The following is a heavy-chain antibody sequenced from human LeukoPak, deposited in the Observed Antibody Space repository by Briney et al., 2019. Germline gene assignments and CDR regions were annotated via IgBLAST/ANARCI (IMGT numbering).Heavy chain of an antibody. J-gene: IGHJ4*02. CDR3: ASHAHEYYSSGYFDS. D-gene: IGHD3-22*01. V-gene: IGHV3-23*01. Sequence: PGGSLRLSCVVSRLTFNSNAMNWVRQAPGKGLEWVSGISVSGGSEYYADSVKGRFSVSRDNSKPTVDLQMNSLRAEDTAVYFCASHAHEYYSSGYFDSWGQGALVTVSS. CDR1: RLTFNSNA. CDR2: ISVSGGSE.